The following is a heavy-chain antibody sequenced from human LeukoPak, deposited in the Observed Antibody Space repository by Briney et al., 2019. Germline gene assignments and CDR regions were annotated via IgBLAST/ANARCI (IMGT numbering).Heavy chain of an antibody. D-gene: IGHD1-26*01. V-gene: IGHV1-18*01. J-gene: IGHJ4*02. CDR1: CYTFTSYG. CDR3: ARDPSGRDPPDY. CDR2: VSAYNGNT. Sequence: GASVKGSCKASCYTFTSYGISWGRQAPGQGLEWMGWVSAYNGNTNYAQKLQGRVTMTTDTSTSTAYMELRSLRSDDTAVYYCARDPSGRDPPDYWGQGTLVTVSS.